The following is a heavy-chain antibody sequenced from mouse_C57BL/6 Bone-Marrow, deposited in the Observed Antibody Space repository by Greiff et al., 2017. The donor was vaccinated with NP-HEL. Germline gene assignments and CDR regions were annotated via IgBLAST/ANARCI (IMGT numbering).Heavy chain of an antibody. Sequence: QVQLQQPGAELVRPGSSVKLSCKASGYTFTSYWMHWVKQRPIQGLEWIGNIDPSDSETHYNQKFKDKATLTVDKSSSTAYMQLSSLTSEDSAVYYCARWKGNYGFFDYWGQGTTLTVSS. J-gene: IGHJ2*01. CDR1: GYTFTSYW. CDR3: ARWKGNYGFFDY. CDR2: IDPSDSET. V-gene: IGHV1-52*01. D-gene: IGHD2-1*01.